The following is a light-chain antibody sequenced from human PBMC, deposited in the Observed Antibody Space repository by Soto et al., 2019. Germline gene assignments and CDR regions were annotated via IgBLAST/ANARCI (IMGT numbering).Light chain of an antibody. Sequence: QSVLTQPPSASGTPGQRVTISCSGSTSNIGSNTVNWYQQLPGAAPKLLIYSNNQRSSGVPDRFSGSKSGTSASLAISGLQSEDEADYYCATWDDRLNGWVFGGGTKLTVL. CDR1: TSNIGSNT. CDR3: ATWDDRLNGWV. V-gene: IGLV1-44*01. J-gene: IGLJ3*02. CDR2: SNN.